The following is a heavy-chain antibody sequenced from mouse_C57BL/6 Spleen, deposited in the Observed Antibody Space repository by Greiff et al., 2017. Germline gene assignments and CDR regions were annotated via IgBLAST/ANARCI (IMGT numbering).Heavy chain of an antibody. CDR2: IYPGDGDT. Sequence: VQLQQSGPELVKPGASVKISCKASGYAFSSSWMNWVKQRPGTGLEWIGRIYPGDGDTNYNGKFKGKATLTADKSSSTAYMQLSSLTSEDSAVYFCAREGDGRAMDYWGQGTSGTVSS. V-gene: IGHV1-82*01. CDR3: AREGDGRAMDY. J-gene: IGHJ4*01. D-gene: IGHD1-1*01. CDR1: GYAFSSSW.